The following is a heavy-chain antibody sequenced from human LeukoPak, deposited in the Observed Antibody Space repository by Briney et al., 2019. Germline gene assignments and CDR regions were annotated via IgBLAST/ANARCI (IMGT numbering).Heavy chain of an antibody. Sequence: PGGSLRLSCAASGFTFSSYAMHWVRQAPGKGLEWVAVISYDGSNKYYADSVKGRFTISRDNSKNTLYLQMNSLRAEDTAVYYCANQGSGYYTFDYWGQGTLVTVSS. V-gene: IGHV3-30-3*01. CDR3: ANQGSGYYTFDY. J-gene: IGHJ4*02. CDR2: ISYDGSNK. CDR1: GFTFSSYA. D-gene: IGHD3-22*01.